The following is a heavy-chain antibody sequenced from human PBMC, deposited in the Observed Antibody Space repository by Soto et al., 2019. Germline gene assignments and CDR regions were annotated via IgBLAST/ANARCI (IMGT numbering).Heavy chain of an antibody. V-gene: IGHV3-48*02. CDR1: GFTFSSYS. J-gene: IGHJ4*02. Sequence: GGSLRLCCAASGFTFSSYSMNWVRQAPGKGLEWVSYISSSSSTIYYADSVKGRFTISRDNAKNSLYLQMNSLRDEDTAVYYCARVGPDPRSSYGYSNYSGQATLVTVSS. CDR3: ARVGPDPRSSYGYSNY. D-gene: IGHD5-18*01. CDR2: ISSSSSTI.